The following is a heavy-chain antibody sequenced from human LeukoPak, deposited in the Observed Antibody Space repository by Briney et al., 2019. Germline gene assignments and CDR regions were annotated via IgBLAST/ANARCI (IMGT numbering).Heavy chain of an antibody. V-gene: IGHV1-2*02. CDR3: ASDAIGYYDSSGYAWFDP. CDR2: IDPNSGGT. Sequence: ASVKVSCKASGYYFTDYYMHWVRQAPGQGLEWMGWIDPNSGGTNYAQKFQGRFTMTRDTSISTAYMELSRLRSDDTAVYYCASDAIGYYDSSGYAWFDPWGQGTLVTVSS. CDR1: GYYFTDYY. J-gene: IGHJ5*02. D-gene: IGHD3-22*01.